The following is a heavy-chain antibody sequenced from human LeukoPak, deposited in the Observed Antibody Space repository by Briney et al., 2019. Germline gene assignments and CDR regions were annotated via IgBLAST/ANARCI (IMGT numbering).Heavy chain of an antibody. J-gene: IGHJ4*02. CDR1: GFTFSSYW. CDR2: INSDGSST. Sequence: GGSLRLSCAASGFTFSSYWMHWVRQAPGKGLVWVSRINSDGSSTSYADSVKGRFTISRDNAKNTLYLQMNSLRAEDTAVYYCARVQHDDCSRTSCYRYFDYWGQGTLVTVSS. CDR3: ARVQHDDCSRTSCYRYFDY. D-gene: IGHD2-2*01. V-gene: IGHV3-74*01.